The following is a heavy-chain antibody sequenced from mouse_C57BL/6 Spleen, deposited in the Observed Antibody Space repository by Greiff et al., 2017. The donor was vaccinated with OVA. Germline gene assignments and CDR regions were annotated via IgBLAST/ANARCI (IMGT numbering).Heavy chain of an antibody. D-gene: IGHD2-14*01. CDR1: GYTFTDYY. Sequence: VQLQQSGPELVKPGASVKISCKASGYTFTDYYMNWVKQSHGKSLEWIGDINPNNGGTSYNQKFKGKATLTVDKSSSTAYMELRRLTSEDSAVYYCARGVPNYYAMDYWGQGTSVTVSS. CDR2: INPNNGGT. CDR3: ARGVPNYYAMDY. J-gene: IGHJ4*01. V-gene: IGHV1-26*01.